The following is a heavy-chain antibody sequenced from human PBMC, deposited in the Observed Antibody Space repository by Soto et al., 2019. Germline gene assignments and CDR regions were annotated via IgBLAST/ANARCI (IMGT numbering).Heavy chain of an antibody. J-gene: IGHJ3*02. CDR3: ARDPHGDHAGPNDAFDI. Sequence: CLRLSCVASGFTFSSYWIHWVRQAPGKGLVWVSRIKTDGSQTSYADFVKGRFTISRDNAKNTLYLQMNSLAGADTAVYYCARDPHGDHAGPNDAFDIWGQGTMVTVSS. D-gene: IGHD3-10*01. CDR2: IKTDGSQT. CDR1: GFTFSSYW. V-gene: IGHV3-74*01.